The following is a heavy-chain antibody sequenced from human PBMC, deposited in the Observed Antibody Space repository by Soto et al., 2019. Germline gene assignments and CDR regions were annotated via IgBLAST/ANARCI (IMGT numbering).Heavy chain of an antibody. CDR1: GFTFSNYG. J-gene: IGHJ4*02. CDR2: IAYDATNK. Sequence: QVQLVESGGGVVQPGRSLRLSCAASGFTFSNYGMHWVRQAPGMGLEWVAVIAYDATNKYYADSVKGRFTISRDNSRNTVYLEMNSLRGEDTAVYYCAKGEGWHSDYWGQGTLVTVSS. CDR3: AKGEGWHSDY. V-gene: IGHV3-30*18.